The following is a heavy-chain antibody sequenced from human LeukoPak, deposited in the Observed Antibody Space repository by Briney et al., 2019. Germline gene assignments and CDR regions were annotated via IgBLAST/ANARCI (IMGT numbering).Heavy chain of an antibody. J-gene: IGHJ6*02. CDR3: AKDRYYYDSSGYYRAYYYYYGMDV. CDR2: ISYDGSNK. Sequence: GGSLRLSCAASGFTFSSCGMHWVRQAPGKGLEWVAVISYDGSNKYYADSVKGRFTISRDNSKNTLYLQMNSLRAEDTAVYYCAKDRYYYDSSGYYRAYYYYYGMDVWGQGTTVTVSS. CDR1: GFTFSSCG. D-gene: IGHD3-22*01. V-gene: IGHV3-30*18.